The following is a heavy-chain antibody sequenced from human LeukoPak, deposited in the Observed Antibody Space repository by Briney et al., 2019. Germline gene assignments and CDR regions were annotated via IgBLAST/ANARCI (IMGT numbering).Heavy chain of an antibody. Sequence: SETLSLTCTVSDGSISDYSWSWIRQPPGKGLEWIGYIYYSGSTNYNPSLRSRVTISLDTSKNQFSLKLSSVTAADTAVYYCARDAIVGATNWFDPWGQGTLVTVSS. CDR3: ARDAIVGATNWFDP. D-gene: IGHD1-26*01. CDR1: DGSISDYS. CDR2: IYYSGST. V-gene: IGHV4-59*01. J-gene: IGHJ5*02.